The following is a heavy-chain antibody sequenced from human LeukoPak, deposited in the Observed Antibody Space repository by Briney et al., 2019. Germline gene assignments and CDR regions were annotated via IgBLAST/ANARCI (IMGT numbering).Heavy chain of an antibody. D-gene: IGHD2-2*01. CDR2: IYYSGST. CDR3: ARDSAASEFDY. CDR1: GGSISSSSYY. V-gene: IGHV4-39*02. Sequence: PSETLSLTCTVSGGSISSSSYYWGWIRQPPGKGLEWIGSIYYSGSTYYNPSLKSRVTISVDTSKNQFSLKLSSVTAADTAVYYCARDSAASEFDYWGQGTLVTVSS. J-gene: IGHJ4*02.